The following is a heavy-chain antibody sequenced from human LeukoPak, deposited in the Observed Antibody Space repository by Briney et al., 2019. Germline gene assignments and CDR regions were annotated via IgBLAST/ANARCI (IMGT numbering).Heavy chain of an antibody. V-gene: IGHV3-23*01. J-gene: IGHJ6*02. CDR1: GFTFSSSA. Sequence: GGSLRLSCAASGFTFSSSAMSWVRQAPGKGLEWVSAISNNGGYTYYADSVQGRFTISRDNAKNSLYLQMNGLRAEDTAMYYCARDRNVYGYYYNGMDVWGQGTTVTVSS. D-gene: IGHD5/OR15-5a*01. CDR2: ISNNGGYT. CDR3: ARDRNVYGYYYNGMDV.